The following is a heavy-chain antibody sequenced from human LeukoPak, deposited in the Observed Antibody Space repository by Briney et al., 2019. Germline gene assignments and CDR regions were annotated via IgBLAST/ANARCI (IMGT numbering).Heavy chain of an antibody. V-gene: IGHV3-7*01. Sequence: GGSLRLSCAASGFTFSNYWMSWVRQAPGKGLEWVANIKQDGSEKYYIDSVKGRFTISRDNAKNSLYLQMNSLRAEDTAVYYCAKTVAGPFDYWGQGTLVTVSS. CDR1: GFTFSNYW. D-gene: IGHD6-19*01. CDR3: AKTVAGPFDY. CDR2: IKQDGSEK. J-gene: IGHJ4*02.